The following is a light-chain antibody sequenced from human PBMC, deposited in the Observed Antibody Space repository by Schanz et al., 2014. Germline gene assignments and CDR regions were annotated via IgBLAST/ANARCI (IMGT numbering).Light chain of an antibody. CDR1: SSDVGGYNF. Sequence: QSALTQPPSASGSPGQSVTISCTGTSSDVGGYNFVSWYQQHPGKAPKLMIYEVTKRPSGVPDRFSGSKSGTSASLAISGLRSEDEADYYCAAWDDSLSGWVFGGGTKLTVL. CDR3: AAWDDSLSGWV. CDR2: EVT. V-gene: IGLV2-8*01. J-gene: IGLJ3*02.